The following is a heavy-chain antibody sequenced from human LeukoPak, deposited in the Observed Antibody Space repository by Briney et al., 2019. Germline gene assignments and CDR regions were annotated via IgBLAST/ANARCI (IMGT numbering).Heavy chain of an antibody. CDR3: ARWSLGDY. CDR1: GFTFTNAW. V-gene: IGHV3-7*01. J-gene: IGHJ4*02. Sequence: GGSLRLSCAASGFTFTNAWMNWVRQAPGKGLEWVANIKPDGSDQYYVDSVKGRFTISRDNAKNSLYLQMNSLRAEDTAVYYCARWSLGDYWGQGTLVTVSS. D-gene: IGHD1-26*01. CDR2: IKPDGSDQ.